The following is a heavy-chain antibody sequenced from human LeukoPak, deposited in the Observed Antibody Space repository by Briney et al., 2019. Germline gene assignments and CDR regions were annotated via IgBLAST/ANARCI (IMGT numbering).Heavy chain of an antibody. CDR1: GYTFTSYA. V-gene: IGHV1-3*01. Sequence: EASVKVSCKASGYTFTSYAMHWVRQAPGQRLEWMGWINAGNGNTKYSQKFQGRVTITRDTSASTAYMELSSLRSEDTAVYYCARELWVTGYYYFDYWGQGTLVTVSS. J-gene: IGHJ4*02. CDR2: INAGNGNT. CDR3: ARELWVTGYYYFDY. D-gene: IGHD3-9*01.